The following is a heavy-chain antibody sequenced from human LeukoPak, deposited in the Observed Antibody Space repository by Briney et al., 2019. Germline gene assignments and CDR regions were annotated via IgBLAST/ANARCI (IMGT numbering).Heavy chain of an antibody. CDR1: GFTLSSYD. D-gene: IGHD6-19*01. CDR3: ARYSSGWYLTYYYYYVDV. V-gene: IGHV3-30*03. Sequence: GGSLRLSCAASGFTLSSYDMHWVRQAPGKGLEWVAVISYDGSNKYYADSVKGRFTISRDNSKNTLYLQMNSLRAEDTAVYYCARYSSGWYLTYYYYYVDVWGKGTTVTVSS. J-gene: IGHJ6*03. CDR2: ISYDGSNK.